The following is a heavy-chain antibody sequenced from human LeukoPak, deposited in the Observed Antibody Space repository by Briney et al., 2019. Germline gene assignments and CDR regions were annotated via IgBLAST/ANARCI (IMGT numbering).Heavy chain of an antibody. D-gene: IGHD3-22*01. J-gene: IGHJ4*02. V-gene: IGHV1-69*05. CDR2: IIPIFGTA. CDR1: GGTFSSYA. Sequence: SVKVSCKASGGTFSSYAISWVRQAPGQGLEWMRGIIPIFGTANYAQKFQGRVTITTDESTSTAYMELSSLRSEDTAVYYCARGQGRNMISEPFDYWGQGTLVTVSS. CDR3: ARGQGRNMISEPFDY.